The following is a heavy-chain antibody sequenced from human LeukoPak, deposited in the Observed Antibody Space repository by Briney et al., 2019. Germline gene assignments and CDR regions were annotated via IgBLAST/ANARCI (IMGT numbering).Heavy chain of an antibody. Sequence: PGGSLRLSCAASGFTFSTYSMNWVRQAPGKGLEWVANIKQDGSEKYYVDSVKGRFTISRDSAKNSLYLQMNSLRAEDTAVYYCARDPVVVVPAAINYMDVWGKGTTVTVSS. J-gene: IGHJ6*03. V-gene: IGHV3-7*01. CDR2: IKQDGSEK. CDR3: ARDPVVVVPAAINYMDV. CDR1: GFTFSTYS. D-gene: IGHD2-2*01.